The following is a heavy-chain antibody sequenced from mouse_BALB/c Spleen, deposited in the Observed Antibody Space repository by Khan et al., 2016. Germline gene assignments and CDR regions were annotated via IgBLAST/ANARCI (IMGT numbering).Heavy chain of an antibody. CDR2: ISNGGSYT. D-gene: IGHD2-1*01. J-gene: IGHJ1*01. V-gene: IGHV5-4*02. CDR1: GFSFSDYY. CDR3: ASTYGNYGYFDV. Sequence: EVELVESGGGLVRPGGSLKLSCAASGFSFSDYYMYWVRQTPEKRLEWVATISNGGSYTYYSDSVKGRFTISIDNAKNNLYLQMSSLKSEDTAMYYCASTYGNYGYFDVGGAGTTVTVSS.